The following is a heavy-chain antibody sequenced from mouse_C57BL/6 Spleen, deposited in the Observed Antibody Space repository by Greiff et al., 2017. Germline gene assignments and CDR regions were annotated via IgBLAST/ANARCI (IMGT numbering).Heavy chain of an antibody. V-gene: IGHV1-54*01. Sequence: QVQLQQSGAELVRPGTSVKVSCKASGYAFTNYLIEWVKQRPGQGLEWIGVINPGSGDTNYNEKFKGKATLTADKSSSTAYMQLSSLTSEDSAVYFCARYDYYAMDYWGQGTSVTVSS. CDR3: ARYDYYAMDY. CDR1: GYAFTNYL. CDR2: INPGSGDT. J-gene: IGHJ4*01.